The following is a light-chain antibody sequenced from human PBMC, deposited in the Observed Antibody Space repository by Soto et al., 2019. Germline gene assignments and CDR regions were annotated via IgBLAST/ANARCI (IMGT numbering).Light chain of an antibody. CDR2: KAS. CDR3: QQYNTWPPWT. V-gene: IGKV1-5*03. CDR1: QSVSTW. J-gene: IGKJ1*01. Sequence: DIQMTQSPSTLSASVGDRVTITCRASQSVSTWLAWYQQKPGKAPKLLIYKASNLESGVPSRFTGSGSGTEFTLTISSLQPEDFAIYDGQQYNTWPPWTFGQGTKVEMK.